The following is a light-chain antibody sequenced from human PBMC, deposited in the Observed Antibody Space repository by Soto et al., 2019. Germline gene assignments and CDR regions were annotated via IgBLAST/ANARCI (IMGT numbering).Light chain of an antibody. V-gene: IGKV1-33*01. Sequence: DIQMTQSPSSLSASVGDRVTVTCRASQDIGNYLCWYQQRLGKAPKLLIYDASYLGAGVPSRFSGSGSGTDFTFTISSLQPEDFETYYCQQHDSLPLTFGGGTKVEMK. CDR1: QDIGNY. CDR3: QQHDSLPLT. J-gene: IGKJ4*01. CDR2: DAS.